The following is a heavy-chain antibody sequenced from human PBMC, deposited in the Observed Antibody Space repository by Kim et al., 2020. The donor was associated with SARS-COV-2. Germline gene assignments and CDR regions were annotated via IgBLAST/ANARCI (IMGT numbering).Heavy chain of an antibody. Sequence: PSGSTNYNPSLKSRVTISVDTSKNQFSLKLSSVTAADTAVYYCAGDAFDIWGQGTMVTVSS. CDR2: PSGST. V-gene: IGHV4-34*01. CDR3: AGDAFDI. J-gene: IGHJ3*02.